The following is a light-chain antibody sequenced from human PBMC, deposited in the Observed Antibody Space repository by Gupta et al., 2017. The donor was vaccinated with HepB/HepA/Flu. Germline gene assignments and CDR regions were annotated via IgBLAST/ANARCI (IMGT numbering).Light chain of an antibody. V-gene: IGKV6D-21*02. Sequence: EIVLTQFPDFQSVTPKEKVTITCRASQNIGTSLHWYQQKPDQSPKLLIKYSSQSISGVPSRFSGSGSGTDFTLTINSLEAEDVAAYYCYQSRSLPRTFGQGTKVEIK. CDR2: YSS. CDR3: YQSRSLPRT. CDR1: QNIGTS. J-gene: IGKJ1*01.